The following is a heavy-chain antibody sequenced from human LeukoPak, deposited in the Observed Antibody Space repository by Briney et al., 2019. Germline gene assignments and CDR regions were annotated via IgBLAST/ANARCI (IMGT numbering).Heavy chain of an antibody. CDR2: INAGNGNT. V-gene: IGHV1-3*03. J-gene: IGHJ6*03. CDR3: ARGGRSGDYVRGYYYMDV. Sequence: ASVKVSCKASGYTFTSYAMHWVRQAPGQRLEWMGWINAGNGNTKYSQEFQGRATITRDTSASTAYMELSSLRSEDMAVYYCARGGRSGDYVRGYYYMDVWGKGTTVTVSS. CDR1: GYTFTSYA. D-gene: IGHD4-17*01.